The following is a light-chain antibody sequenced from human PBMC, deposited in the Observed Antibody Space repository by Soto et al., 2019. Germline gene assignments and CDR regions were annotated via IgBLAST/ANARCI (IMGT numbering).Light chain of an antibody. CDR1: SSDVGGYNF. CDR2: EVS. V-gene: IGLV2-14*01. CDR3: YSYSCYYTRV. Sequence: QSVMTQAASASGSAGQSITISCTGTSSDVGGYNFVSWYQQHPSRAPKLLIYEVSRRPSGVSNRFSGSKSGDTASLTISGLQAEDEADYYCYSYSCYYTRVFGTGTNVTVL. J-gene: IGLJ1*01.